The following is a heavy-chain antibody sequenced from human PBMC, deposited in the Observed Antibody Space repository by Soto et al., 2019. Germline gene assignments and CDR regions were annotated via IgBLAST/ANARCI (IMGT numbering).Heavy chain of an antibody. Sequence: QLQLQESGPGLVKPSETLSLTCTVSGGSISSSSYYWGWIRQPPGKGLEWIGTIYYSGSTYYNPSLKTRVTLSVDTSKNQFSLKLSSVTAADTAVYSCARRGGVGATTYDYWGQGTLVTVSS. V-gene: IGHV4-39*01. CDR2: IYYSGST. CDR3: ARRGGVGATTYDY. J-gene: IGHJ4*02. D-gene: IGHD1-26*01. CDR1: GGSISSSSYY.